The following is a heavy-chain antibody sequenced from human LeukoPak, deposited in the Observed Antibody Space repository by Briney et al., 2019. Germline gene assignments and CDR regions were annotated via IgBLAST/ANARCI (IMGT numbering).Heavy chain of an antibody. CDR2: ISTTSVM. Sequence: GGSLRLSCSASGFTFSSYSMNWVRQAPGKGLEWISYISTTSVMYYADSVKGRFTISRDNAKNSLYLQMNSLRDEDTAVYYCARYRDYAFDYWGQGTLVTVSS. CDR3: ARYRDYAFDY. CDR1: GFTFSSYS. D-gene: IGHD4-17*01. J-gene: IGHJ4*02. V-gene: IGHV3-48*02.